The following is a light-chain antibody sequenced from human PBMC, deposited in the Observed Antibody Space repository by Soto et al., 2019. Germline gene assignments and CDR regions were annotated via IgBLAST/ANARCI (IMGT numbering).Light chain of an antibody. CDR1: QSVDSTY. J-gene: IGKJ2*01. CDR3: QQYDTSPPMYT. Sequence: EIVLTQSPGTLSLSPGERATLSFGAIQSVDSTYLAWYQQKPDQSPRLLIYATSTRAAGIPDRFSGSGSGTDFTLTISRLEPDDVAVYYCQQYDTSPPMYTFGQGTKVDIK. CDR2: ATS. V-gene: IGKV3-20*01.